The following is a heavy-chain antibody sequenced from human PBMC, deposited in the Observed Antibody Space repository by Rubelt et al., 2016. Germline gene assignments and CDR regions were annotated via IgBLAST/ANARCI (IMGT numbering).Heavy chain of an antibody. V-gene: IGHV3-30*04. D-gene: IGHD6-13*01. CDR2: ISYDGSNK. CDR1: GFTFDDYA. J-gene: IGHJ4*02. CDR3: ARGFDKAYSISWSS. Sequence: QVQLVESGGGVVQPGRSLRLSCAASGFTFDDYAMHWVRQAPGKGLEWVALISYDGSNKYYADYVKGRFTISRTNSKSTLFLQMSRLRAEDTAVYYCARGFDKAYSISWSSWGQGTLVTVSS.